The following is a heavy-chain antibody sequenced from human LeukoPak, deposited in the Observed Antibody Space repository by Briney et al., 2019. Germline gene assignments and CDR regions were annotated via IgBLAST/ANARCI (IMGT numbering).Heavy chain of an antibody. Sequence: SETLSLTCTVSGGSISSGDYYWSWIRQPPGKGLEWIGYIYYSGSTYYNPSLKSRVTISVDTSKNQFSLKLSSVTAADTAVYYCARDPWLVSYYYYGMDVWGQGTTVTVSS. V-gene: IGHV4-30-4*01. D-gene: IGHD6-19*01. J-gene: IGHJ6*02. CDR2: IYYSGST. CDR1: GGSISSGDYY. CDR3: ARDPWLVSYYYYGMDV.